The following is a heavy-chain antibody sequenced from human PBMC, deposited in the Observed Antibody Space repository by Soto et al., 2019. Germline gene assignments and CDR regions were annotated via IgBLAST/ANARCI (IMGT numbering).Heavy chain of an antibody. CDR3: ANSIAAAGIAMDY. J-gene: IGHJ4*02. D-gene: IGHD6-13*01. CDR1: GFTFSSYA. Sequence: EVQLLESGGGLVQPGGSLRLSCAASGFTFSSYAMSWVRQAPGKGLEWVSAISGSGGGTYYADSVKGRFTISRDNSKNTLYLQMKRLRAEDPAVYYCANSIAAAGIAMDYWGQGTLVTVSS. V-gene: IGHV3-23*01. CDR2: ISGSGGGT.